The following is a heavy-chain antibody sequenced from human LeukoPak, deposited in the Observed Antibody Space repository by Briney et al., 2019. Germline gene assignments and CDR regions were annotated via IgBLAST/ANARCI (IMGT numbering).Heavy chain of an antibody. CDR2: IYYSGST. CDR1: GGSISSYY. J-gene: IGHJ5*02. V-gene: IGHV4-59*08. Sequence: SETLSLTCTVSGGSISSYYWSWIRQPPGKGLEWIGYIYYSGSTNYNPSLKNRVTISVDTSKNQFSLKLSSVTAADTAVYYCARTEGYCSGGSCYSFDPWGQGTLVTVSS. D-gene: IGHD2-15*01. CDR3: ARTEGYCSGGSCYSFDP.